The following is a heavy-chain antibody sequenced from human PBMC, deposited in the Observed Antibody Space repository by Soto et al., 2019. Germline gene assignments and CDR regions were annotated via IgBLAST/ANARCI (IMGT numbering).Heavy chain of an antibody. J-gene: IGHJ5*02. V-gene: IGHV4-34*01. CDR3: ARVKVVVPAATARNNWFDP. D-gene: IGHD2-2*01. CDR1: GGSFSGYY. Sequence: QVQLQQWGAGLLKPSETLSLTCAVYGGSFSGYYWSWIRQPPGKGLEWIGEINHSGSTNYNPSLKSRVTISVDTSKHQFSLKLSSVTAADTAVYYCARVKVVVPAATARNNWFDPWGQGTLVTVSS. CDR2: INHSGST.